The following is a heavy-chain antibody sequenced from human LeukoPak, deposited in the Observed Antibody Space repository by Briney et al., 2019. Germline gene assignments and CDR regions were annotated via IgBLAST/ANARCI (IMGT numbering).Heavy chain of an antibody. CDR1: GYIFYHYG. CDR3: ARTGGDCGTTGCYPYYFDY. Sequence: GASVKVSCKASGYIFYHYGLSWVRQAPGQGLEWMGWISGYNGNTNYAQSLQGRVTMTTDTSTSTAYMELRSLSSDDTAVYYCARTGGDCGTTGCYPYYFDYWGQGILVTVSS. V-gene: IGHV1-18*01. J-gene: IGHJ4*02. CDR2: ISGYNGNT. D-gene: IGHD2-2*01.